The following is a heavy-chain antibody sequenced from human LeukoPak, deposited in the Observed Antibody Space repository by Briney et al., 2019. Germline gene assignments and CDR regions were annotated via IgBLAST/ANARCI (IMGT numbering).Heavy chain of an antibody. D-gene: IGHD2-2*01. CDR3: ARGYCSSTSCYPTDY. Sequence: SQTLSLTCAVSGGSISSGGYSWSWIRQPPGKVLEWIGYIYHSGSTYYNPSLKSRVTISVDRSKNQFSLKLSSVAAADTAVYYCARGYCSSTSCYPTDYWGQGTLVTVSS. V-gene: IGHV4-30-2*01. CDR1: GGSISSGGYS. J-gene: IGHJ4*02. CDR2: IYHSGST.